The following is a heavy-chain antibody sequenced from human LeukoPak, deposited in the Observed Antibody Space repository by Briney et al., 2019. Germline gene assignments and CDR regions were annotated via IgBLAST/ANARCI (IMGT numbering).Heavy chain of an antibody. CDR1: GGSISSYY. D-gene: IGHD6-19*01. J-gene: IGHJ4*02. Sequence: PSETLSPTCTVSGGSISSYYWSWIRQPAGKGLEWIGRIYTSGSTNYNPSLKSRVTISVDKSKNQFSLKLSSVTAADTAVYYCARGGGIAVAGYYFDYWGQGTLVTVSS. V-gene: IGHV4-4*07. CDR2: IYTSGST. CDR3: ARGGGIAVAGYYFDY.